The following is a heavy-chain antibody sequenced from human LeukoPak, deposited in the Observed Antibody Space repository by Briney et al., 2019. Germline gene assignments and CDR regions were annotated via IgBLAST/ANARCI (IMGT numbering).Heavy chain of an antibody. CDR3: ARAGDILTGYYIPNFDY. CDR2: ISDSGGIT. CDR1: GFTFSRCY. D-gene: IGHD3-9*01. J-gene: IGHJ4*02. Sequence: TGGSLRLTCAVSGFTFSRCYMNWVRQAPGKGLEWVSGISDSGGITYYADSVKGRFAISRDNSKNTLYLQMNSLRAEDTAVYYCARAGDILTGYYIPNFDYWGQGTLVTVSS. V-gene: IGHV3-23*01.